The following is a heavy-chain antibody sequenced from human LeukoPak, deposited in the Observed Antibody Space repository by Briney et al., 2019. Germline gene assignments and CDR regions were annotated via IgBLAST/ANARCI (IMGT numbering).Heavy chain of an antibody. CDR3: AKRDVTGYAKRAAFDV. Sequence: GGSLRLSCTASGFPFNAYALAWVRQAPGKGLEWVSAIRASGKDTYYADSVKGRFIISRDNSRDTLFLQMSSLTVEDTALYYCAKRDVTGYAKRAAFDVWGRGTMVSVSS. CDR2: IRASGKDT. D-gene: IGHD3-9*01. CDR1: GFPFNAYA. V-gene: IGHV3-23*01. J-gene: IGHJ3*01.